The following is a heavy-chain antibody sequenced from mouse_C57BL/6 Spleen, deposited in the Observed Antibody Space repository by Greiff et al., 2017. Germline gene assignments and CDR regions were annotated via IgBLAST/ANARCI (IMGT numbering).Heavy chain of an antibody. CDR3: ARYGDYDGAWFAY. CDR2: IHPNSGST. CDR1: GYTFTSYW. J-gene: IGHJ3*01. V-gene: IGHV1-64*01. Sequence: QVQLQQPGAELVKPGASVKLSCKASGYTFTSYWMPWVKQRPGQGLEWIGMIHPNSGSTNYNEKFKSKATLTVDKSSSTGYMQLSSLTSEDSAVYYCARYGDYDGAWFAYWGQGTLVTVSA. D-gene: IGHD2-4*01.